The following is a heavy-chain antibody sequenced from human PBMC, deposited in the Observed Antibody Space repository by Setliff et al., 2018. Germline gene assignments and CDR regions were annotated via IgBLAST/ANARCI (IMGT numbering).Heavy chain of an antibody. J-gene: IGHJ3*01. CDR3: ARDQGSYGYRAFDF. V-gene: IGHV3-21*01. Sequence: PGGSLRLSCEASGFSFSNYAMNWVRQAPGKGLEWVASFSSRNDYIYHADSVKGRFTISRDNAKTSLYLQMDSLRVEDMAVYYCARDQGSYGYRAFDFWGQGTMVTVSS. CDR1: GFSFSNYA. CDR2: FSSRNDYI. D-gene: IGHD5-18*01.